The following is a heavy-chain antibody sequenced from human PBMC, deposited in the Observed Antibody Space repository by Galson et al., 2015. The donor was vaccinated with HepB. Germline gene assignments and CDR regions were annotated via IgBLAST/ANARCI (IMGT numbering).Heavy chain of an antibody. CDR1: GFTFSSYA. V-gene: IGHV3-23*01. Sequence: SLRLSCEASGFTFSSYAMSWVRQAPGKGLEWVSAISGNGGSTYYADSVKGRFTLSRDNSKTTLYLQMNILRAEDTAVYYGAKFSGWENYGGQGTLGTVSS. CDR3: AKFSGWENY. D-gene: IGHD6-19*01. CDR2: ISGNGGST. J-gene: IGHJ4*02.